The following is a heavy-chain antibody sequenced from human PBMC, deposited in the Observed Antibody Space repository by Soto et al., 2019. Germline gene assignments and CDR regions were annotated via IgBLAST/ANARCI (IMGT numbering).Heavy chain of an antibody. CDR3: AREGEMPYYYYGLDV. D-gene: IGHD3-16*01. Sequence: QVQLVQSGAEVRKPGASVKVSCKASGYTFTTYGISWVRQAPGQGLEWMGWISGYNGHTKYAQKFQGRVTMTTDTSXXTVYMDLRSPRSDDTAVYYCAREGEMPYYYYGLDVWGQGTTVTVSS. J-gene: IGHJ6*02. CDR1: GYTFTTYG. CDR2: ISGYNGHT. V-gene: IGHV1-18*01.